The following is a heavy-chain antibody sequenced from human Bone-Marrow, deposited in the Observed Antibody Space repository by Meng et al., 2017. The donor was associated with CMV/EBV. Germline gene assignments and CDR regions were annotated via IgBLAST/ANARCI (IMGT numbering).Heavy chain of an antibody. CDR3: ASLVVPAARGNWFDP. Sequence: SETLSLTCTVSGGSISSSSYYWGWIRQPPGKGLEWIGSIYYSGSTYYNPSLKSRVTISVDTSKNQFSLKLSSVTAADTAVYYCASLVVPAARGNWFDPWGQGNLVTVSS. CDR1: GGSISSSSYY. V-gene: IGHV4-39*07. D-gene: IGHD2-2*01. J-gene: IGHJ5*02. CDR2: IYYSGST.